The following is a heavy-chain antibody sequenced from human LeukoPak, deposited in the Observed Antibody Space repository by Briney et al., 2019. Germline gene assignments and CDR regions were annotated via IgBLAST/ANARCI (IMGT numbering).Heavy chain of an antibody. Sequence: GGSLRLSCAASGFTFSNYAMNWVRQAPGKGLEWVSAISGSGGSTYYADSVKGRFTISRDNSKNTLYLQMNSLRAEDTAVYYCAKDHSYYDFWSGYYGYMDVWGKGTTVTVSS. D-gene: IGHD3-3*01. J-gene: IGHJ6*03. V-gene: IGHV3-23*01. CDR3: AKDHSYYDFWSGYYGYMDV. CDR1: GFTFSNYA. CDR2: ISGSGGST.